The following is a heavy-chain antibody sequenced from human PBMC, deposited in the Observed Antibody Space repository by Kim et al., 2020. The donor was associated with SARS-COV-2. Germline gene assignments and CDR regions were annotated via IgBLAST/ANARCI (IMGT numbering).Heavy chain of an antibody. J-gene: IGHJ4*02. CDR2: INHSGST. CDR3: ARIRYCSGGSCSNPFDY. Sequence: SETLSLTCAVYGGSFSGYYWSWIRQPPGKGLEWIGEINHSGSTTYNPSLKSRVTISVDTSKNQFSLKLSSVTAADTAVYYCARIRYCSGGSCSNPFDYWGQGTLVTVSS. V-gene: IGHV4-34*01. D-gene: IGHD2-15*01. CDR1: GGSFSGYY.